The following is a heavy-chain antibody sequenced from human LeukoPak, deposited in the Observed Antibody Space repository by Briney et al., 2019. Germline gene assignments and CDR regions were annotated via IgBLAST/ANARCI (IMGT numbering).Heavy chain of an antibody. D-gene: IGHD3-9*01. Sequence: PGGSLRLSCAASGFTFSGYAMSWVRQAPGKGLEWVSAISGSGGSTYYADSVKGRFTISRDNSKNTLYLQMNSLRAEDTAVYYCAKVTYYDILTGYYPYYFDYWGQGTLVTVSS. V-gene: IGHV3-23*01. CDR2: ISGSGGST. J-gene: IGHJ4*02. CDR1: GFTFSGYA. CDR3: AKVTYYDILTGYYPYYFDY.